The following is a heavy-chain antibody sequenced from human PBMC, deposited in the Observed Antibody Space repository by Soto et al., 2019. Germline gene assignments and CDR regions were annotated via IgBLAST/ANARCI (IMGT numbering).Heavy chain of an antibody. Sequence: QVQLVESGGGVVQPGRSLRLSCAASGFTFSSYAMHWVRQAPGKGLEWVSFISYDGSNKYYADSVKGRFTISRDNSKNTLYLQMNSLRAEDTAVYYCARDRSMIEVVPGYWGQGTLVTVSS. CDR1: GFTFSSYA. V-gene: IGHV3-30-3*01. J-gene: IGHJ4*02. D-gene: IGHD3-22*01. CDR3: ARDRSMIEVVPGY. CDR2: ISYDGSNK.